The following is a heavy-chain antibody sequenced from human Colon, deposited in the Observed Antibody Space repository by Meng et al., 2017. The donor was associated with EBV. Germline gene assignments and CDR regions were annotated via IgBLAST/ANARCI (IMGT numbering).Heavy chain of an antibody. CDR2: QCHADDT. Sequence: QRQVRESGLGLVKPSETLSLTCTVSGGPISRTGTCGGWIRQPPGKGLEWIGSQCHADDTYYNPSLMGRVTISVDTSKNQVSLKLTSVTAADTSIYYCARHTFSGNPGGIDSWGQGILVTVSS. CDR3: ARHTFSGNPGGIDS. V-gene: IGHV4-39*01. D-gene: IGHD4-23*01. CDR1: GGPISRTGTC. J-gene: IGHJ4*02.